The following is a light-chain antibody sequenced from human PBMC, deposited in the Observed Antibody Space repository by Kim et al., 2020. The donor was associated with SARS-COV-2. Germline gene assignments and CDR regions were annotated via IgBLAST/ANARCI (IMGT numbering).Light chain of an antibody. Sequence: DIQMTQSPSTLSASVGDRVTITCRASQSVSSWLAWYQQKPGKAPKLLIYNASTLEGGVPSRFSGRGSGTEFTLTINSLQPDDFATYSCQQYVSHPYTFGQGTKLEI. CDR3: QQYVSHPYT. J-gene: IGKJ2*01. CDR1: QSVSSW. V-gene: IGKV1-5*03. CDR2: NAS.